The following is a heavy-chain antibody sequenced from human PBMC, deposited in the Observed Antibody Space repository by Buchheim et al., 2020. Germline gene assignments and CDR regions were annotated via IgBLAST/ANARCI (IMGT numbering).Heavy chain of an antibody. D-gene: IGHD6-19*01. CDR2: IYWDDDK. J-gene: IGHJ4*02. Sequence: QITLKESGPTLVKPTQTLTLTCAFSGFSLSTSXVGVGWIRQPPGKALEWLALIYWDDDKRYSPSLKSRLXITKETSKAQGVLTMTNMDPVDTATYYCAHSPGLQWLTYFDYWGQGTL. CDR3: AHSPGLQWLTYFDY. CDR1: GFSLSTSXVG. V-gene: IGHV2-5*02.